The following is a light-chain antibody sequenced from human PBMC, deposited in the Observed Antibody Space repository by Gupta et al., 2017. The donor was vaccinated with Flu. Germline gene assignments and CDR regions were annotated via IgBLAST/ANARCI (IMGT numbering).Light chain of an antibody. CDR2: DVS. V-gene: IGLV2-14*01. CDR1: SSDVGGSNF. Sequence: QSALTQPASFSGSPGQSITISCRGTSSDVGGSNFVSWYQQQPGQAPKLMIFDVSTRPSGVSSRFSGSKSGNTASLTISGLQAEDETDYYCSSYTSSSTFYVFGTGTKVTVL. CDR3: SSYTSSSTFYV. J-gene: IGLJ1*01.